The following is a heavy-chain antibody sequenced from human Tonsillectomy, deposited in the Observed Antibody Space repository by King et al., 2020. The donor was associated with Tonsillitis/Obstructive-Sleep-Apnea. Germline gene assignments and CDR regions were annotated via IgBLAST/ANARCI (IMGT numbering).Heavy chain of an antibody. CDR1: GGSISSGGYY. CDR2: IYYSGST. Sequence: PLQESGPGLVKPSQTLSLTCTVSGGSISSGGYYWSWIRQHPGKGLEWIGYIYYSGSTYYNPSLKSLVTISVDTSKNQFSLKLSSVTAADTAVYYCARVRCSGGSCYSKDAFDIWGQGTMVTVSS. V-gene: IGHV4-31*01. D-gene: IGHD2-15*01. J-gene: IGHJ3*02. CDR3: ARVRCSGGSCYSKDAFDI.